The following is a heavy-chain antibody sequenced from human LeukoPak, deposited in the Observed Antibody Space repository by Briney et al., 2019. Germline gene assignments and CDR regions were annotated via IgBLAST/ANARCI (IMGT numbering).Heavy chain of an antibody. CDR2: ITHSGTT. V-gene: IGHV4-34*10. Sequence: PSETLSLTCAVYGGSFSDFYWSWIRQPPGKGLEWIGEITHSGTTSYNPSLKSRINMSVDTSKNQFSLNLTYVTAADTAVYYCARYYCSGGACYSLADYWGQGNQVTVSS. CDR3: ARYYCSGGACYSLADY. J-gene: IGHJ4*01. CDR1: GGSFSDFY. D-gene: IGHD2-15*01.